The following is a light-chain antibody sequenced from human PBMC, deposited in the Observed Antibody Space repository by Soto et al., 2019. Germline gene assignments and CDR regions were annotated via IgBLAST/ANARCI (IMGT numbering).Light chain of an antibody. J-gene: IGLJ3*02. CDR3: SSYAGNNIL. CDR2: EVT. CDR1: SSDSGGDNY. V-gene: IGLV2-8*01. Sequence: QSALTQPPSASGSPGQSVIISCTGTSSDSGGDNYVSWYQKHPGKAPKLIIYEVTERPSGVPDRFSGSKSDNTASLTVSRLQAEDEADYYCSSYAGNNILFGGGTKLTVL.